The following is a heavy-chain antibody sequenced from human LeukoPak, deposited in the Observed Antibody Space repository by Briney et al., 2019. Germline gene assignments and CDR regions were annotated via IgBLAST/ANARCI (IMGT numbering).Heavy chain of an antibody. CDR2: IYYSGST. CDR3: ARDRSSRYYYDSSGYLDY. Sequence: SETLSLTCTVSGGSISSGGYHWSWIRQHPGKGLEWIGYIYYSGSTYYNPSLKSRVTISVDTSKNQFSLKLSSVTAADTAVYYCARDRSSRYYYDSSGYLDYWGQGTLVTVSS. CDR1: GGSISSGGYH. V-gene: IGHV4-31*03. J-gene: IGHJ4*02. D-gene: IGHD3-22*01.